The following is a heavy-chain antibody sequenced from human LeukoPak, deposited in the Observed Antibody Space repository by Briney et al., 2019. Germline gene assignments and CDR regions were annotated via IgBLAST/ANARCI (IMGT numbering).Heavy chain of an antibody. J-gene: IGHJ4*02. CDR2: ISSSGSTI. CDR3: ARTPNSSGWYRTYYFDY. D-gene: IGHD6-19*01. V-gene: IGHV3-48*03. CDR1: GFTFDDYG. Sequence: PGGSLRLSCAASGFTFDDYGMNWVRQAPGKGLEWVSYISSSGSTIYYADSVKGRFTISRDNAKNSLYLQMNSLRAEDTAVYYCARTPNSSGWYRTYYFDYWGQGTLVTVSS.